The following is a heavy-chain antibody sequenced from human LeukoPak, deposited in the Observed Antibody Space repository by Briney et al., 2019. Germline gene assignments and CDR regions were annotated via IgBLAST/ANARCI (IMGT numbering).Heavy chain of an antibody. D-gene: IGHD6-19*01. CDR3: ARRLTGYNSGCDY. CDR2: ISSTGVST. CDR1: GFTFSSYA. J-gene: IGHJ4*02. V-gene: IGHV3-64*01. Sequence: GGSLRLSCAASGFTFSSYAMHWVRQAPGKGLEYVSAISSTGVSTYYANSVKGRFTISRHNSKNTLYLQMDSLRVEDMAVYYCARRLTGYNSGCDYWGQGTLVTVSS.